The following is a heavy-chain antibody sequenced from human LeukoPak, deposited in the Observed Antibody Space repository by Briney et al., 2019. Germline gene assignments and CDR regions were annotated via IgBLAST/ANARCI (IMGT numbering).Heavy chain of an antibody. J-gene: IGHJ4*01. CDR3: VASGSFLYYFQY. V-gene: IGHV4-61*02. CDR1: GASISSGSYY. Sequence: PSETLSLTCSVSGASISSGSYYWGWVRQTAGKGLEWIGRIYMSGSTTYNPSLKSRVAISIDTSKNQLSLNLTSVTAADSALYYCVASGSFLYYFQYWGNGTLATASS. CDR2: IYMSGST. D-gene: IGHD1-26*01.